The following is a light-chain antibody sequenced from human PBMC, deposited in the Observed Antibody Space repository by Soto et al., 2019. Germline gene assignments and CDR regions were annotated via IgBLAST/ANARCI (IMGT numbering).Light chain of an antibody. V-gene: IGLV2-14*01. CDR2: EVS. Sequence: ALTQPASVSGSPGQSITISCTGTSSDVGGYNYVSWYQQHPGKAPKLMIYEVSNRPSGVSNRFSGSKSGNTASLTISGLQAEDEADYYCSSYTSSSIYVFGTGTKLTVL. CDR1: SSDVGGYNY. CDR3: SSYTSSSIYV. J-gene: IGLJ1*01.